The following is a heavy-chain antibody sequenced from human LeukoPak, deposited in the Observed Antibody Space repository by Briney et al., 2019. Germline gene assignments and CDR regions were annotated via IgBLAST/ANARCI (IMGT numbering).Heavy chain of an antibody. Sequence: NSSETLSLTCTVSGGSISSYYWNWIQQPPGKGLEWIGYIYYTGSTKYNPSLKSRVTISVDTSKNQFSLKLSSVTAADTAVYYCARRRDSSSSGGDFDYWGQGTLVTVSS. J-gene: IGHJ4*02. V-gene: IGHV4-59*08. CDR1: GGSISSYY. CDR3: ARRRDSSSSGGDFDY. D-gene: IGHD6-6*01. CDR2: IYYTGST.